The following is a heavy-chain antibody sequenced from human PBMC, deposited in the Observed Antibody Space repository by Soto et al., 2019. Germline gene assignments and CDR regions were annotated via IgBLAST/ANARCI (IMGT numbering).Heavy chain of an antibody. CDR2: ISGSGTSI. V-gene: IGHV3-48*03. CDR1: GFTFSSYE. Sequence: EVHLVESGGGLVQPGGSLRLSCVASGFTFSSYEMNWVRQAPGKGPEWVSHISGSGTSIYYADSVRGRFTISRDNAKNSLYLQMNSLRAEDRAIYYCARGYTGGWSRGGYFVYWGQGTLVTVSS. J-gene: IGHJ4*02. D-gene: IGHD6-19*01. CDR3: ARGYTGGWSRGGYFVY.